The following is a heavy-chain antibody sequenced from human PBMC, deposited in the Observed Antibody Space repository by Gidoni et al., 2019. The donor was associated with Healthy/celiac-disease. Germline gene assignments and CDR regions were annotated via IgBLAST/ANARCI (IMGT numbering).Heavy chain of an antibody. V-gene: IGHV1-69*04. Sequence: VQLVLSGAVGKETGYSVGGAWEASGGTVSSCAISGVRQAPGQGLEWLGRIIPILGIANYAQEFQGRVTMTANKATSTAYMELSTLRSEDTAVYSCARDLGVGRVDGDGYGVGYWGQGTLVTVSS. J-gene: IGHJ4*02. CDR1: GGTVSSCA. CDR3: ARDLGVGRVDGDGYGVGY. D-gene: IGHD3-3*01. CDR2: IIPILGIA.